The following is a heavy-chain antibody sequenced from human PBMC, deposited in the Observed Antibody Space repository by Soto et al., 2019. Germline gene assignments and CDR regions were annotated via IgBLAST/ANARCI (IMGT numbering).Heavy chain of an antibody. D-gene: IGHD3-3*01. V-gene: IGHV3-21*01. Sequence: EVQLVESGGGLVKPGGSLRLSCAASGFTFSSNSMNWVRQAPGKGLEWVASISSSISYIYYADSAKGRFTITRDTSKYSLYLHINSLIDEDTAVYYCARDYREYDFWCGYYNHCFVPWGRGTLVTVSS. CDR1: GFTFSSNS. J-gene: IGHJ5*02. CDR3: ARDYREYDFWCGYYNHCFVP. CDR2: ISSSISYI.